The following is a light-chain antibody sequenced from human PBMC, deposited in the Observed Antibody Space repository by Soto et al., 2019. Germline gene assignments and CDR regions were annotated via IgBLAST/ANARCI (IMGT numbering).Light chain of an antibody. CDR3: QQYNTYSG. CDR1: QSISTW. J-gene: IGKJ3*01. Sequence: DIQMTQSPSTLSASVGDRVTITCRASQSISTWLAWYQQKPGKAPKLLIYAASSLESGVPSRFSGSGSGTEFTLTLDSLQPDDFAAYSCQQYNTYSGFGPGTTV. CDR2: AAS. V-gene: IGKV1-5*01.